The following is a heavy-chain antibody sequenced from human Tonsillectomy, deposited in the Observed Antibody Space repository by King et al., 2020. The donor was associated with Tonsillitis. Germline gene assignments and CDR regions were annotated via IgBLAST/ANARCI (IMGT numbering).Heavy chain of an antibody. Sequence: VQLVQSGGGLVQPGGSLRLSCAASGFTFSSYWMSWVRQAPGKGLEWVANIKQDGSEKYYVDSVKGRFTISRDNAKNSLYLQMNSLRAEDTAVYYCAGDGPPGPDYDFWSGYYTWYFDYWGQGTLVTVSS. D-gene: IGHD3-3*01. V-gene: IGHV3-7*03. CDR2: IKQDGSEK. CDR1: GFTFSSYW. CDR3: AGDGPPGPDYDFWSGYYTWYFDY. J-gene: IGHJ4*02.